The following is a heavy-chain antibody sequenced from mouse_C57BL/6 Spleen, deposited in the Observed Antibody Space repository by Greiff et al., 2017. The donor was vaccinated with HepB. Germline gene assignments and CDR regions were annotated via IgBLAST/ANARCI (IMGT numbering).Heavy chain of an antibody. V-gene: IGHV1-42*01. CDR2: INPSTGGT. D-gene: IGHD2-2*01. CDR3: ARMVTTGFAY. J-gene: IGHJ3*01. Sequence: EVKLQESGPELVKPGASVKISCKASGYSFTGYYMNWVKQSPEKSLEWIGEINPSTGGTTYNQKFKAKATLTVDKSSSTAYMQLKSLTSEDSAVYYCARMVTTGFAYWGQGTLVTVSA. CDR1: GYSFTGYY.